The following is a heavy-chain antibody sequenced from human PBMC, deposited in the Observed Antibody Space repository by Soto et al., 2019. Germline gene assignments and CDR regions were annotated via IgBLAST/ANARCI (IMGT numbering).Heavy chain of an antibody. Sequence: QVQLVESGGGVVQPGRSLRLSCAASGFTFSSYAMHWVRQAPGKGLEWVAGISYDGSNKYYADSVKGRFTISRDNSKNTLYLQMNSLRAEDTAVYYCARDPPAMVRGVILYGMDVWGQGTTVTVSS. CDR3: ARDPPAMVRGVILYGMDV. J-gene: IGHJ6*02. V-gene: IGHV3-30-3*01. D-gene: IGHD3-10*01. CDR2: ISYDGSNK. CDR1: GFTFSSYA.